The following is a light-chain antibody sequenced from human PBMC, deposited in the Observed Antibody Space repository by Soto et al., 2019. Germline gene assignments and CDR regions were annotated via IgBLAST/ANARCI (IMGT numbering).Light chain of an antibody. V-gene: IGKV3-20*01. CDR3: QQYGSSTMYT. CDR2: GAS. Sequence: EIVLTQSPGTLSLSPGERATLSCRASRSVSSSYLAWYQQKPGQAPRLLIYGASSRATGIPDTFSGSGSGTDFTLTISRLEPEDFAVYYCQQYGSSTMYTFGQGTKVDIK. J-gene: IGKJ2*01. CDR1: RSVSSSY.